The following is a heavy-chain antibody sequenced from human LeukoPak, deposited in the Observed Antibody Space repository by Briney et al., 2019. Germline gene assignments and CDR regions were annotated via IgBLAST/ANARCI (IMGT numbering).Heavy chain of an antibody. CDR1: GGSISSYY. V-gene: IGHV4-59*01. CDR3: ARISSSNWYNERGAFDV. J-gene: IGHJ3*01. D-gene: IGHD6-13*01. CDR2: VYYTGST. Sequence: PSETLSLTYTVSGGSISSYYWSWVRQPPGKGLEWIGFVYYTGSTNHSPSLKSRVTISVDTSKNQFSLKLRSVTAADTAVYYCARISSSNWYNERGAFDVWGQGTMVTVSS.